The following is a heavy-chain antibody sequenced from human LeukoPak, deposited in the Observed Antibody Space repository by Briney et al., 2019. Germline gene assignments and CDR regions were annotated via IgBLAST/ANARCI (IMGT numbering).Heavy chain of an antibody. CDR1: GGSISSGSYY. CDR2: IYTSGST. CDR3: ARFEAYPLYYYYYMDV. J-gene: IGHJ6*03. Sequence: SQTLSLTCTVSGGSISSGSYYWSWIRQPAGKGLEWNGRIYTSGSTNYNPSLKSRVTISVDTSKNQFSLKLSSVTAADTAVYYCARFEAYPLYYYYYMDVWGKGTTVTVSS. V-gene: IGHV4-61*02.